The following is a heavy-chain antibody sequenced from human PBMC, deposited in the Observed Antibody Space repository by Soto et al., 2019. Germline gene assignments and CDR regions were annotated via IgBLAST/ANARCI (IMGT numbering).Heavy chain of an antibody. Sequence: SETLSLTCTVSGGSISSSDYYWGWIRQPPGKGLEWIGNIYYSGSASYNPSLKSRVTISVDTSKNQVSLKLSSVTAADTAVYYRAREPSIWGQGTLVTVS. CDR3: AREPSI. CDR1: GGSISSSDYY. CDR2: IYYSGSA. V-gene: IGHV4-39*07. J-gene: IGHJ4*02.